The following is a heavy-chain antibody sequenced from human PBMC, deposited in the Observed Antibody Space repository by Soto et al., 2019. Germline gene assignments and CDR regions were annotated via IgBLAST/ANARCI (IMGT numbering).Heavy chain of an antibody. CDR3: ARAVGPFDY. CDR2: IWYDGSNK. D-gene: IGHD1-26*01. CDR1: GFVFSTYG. Sequence: QVQLVESGGGVVQPGRSLRLSCAASGFVFSTYGMHWVRQAPGKGLEWVAVIWYDGSNKYYADSVRGRFTISRDNSKNMLFLQLNSLRAEDTAVYYCARAVGPFDYWGQGTLVTVSS. J-gene: IGHJ4*02. V-gene: IGHV3-33*01.